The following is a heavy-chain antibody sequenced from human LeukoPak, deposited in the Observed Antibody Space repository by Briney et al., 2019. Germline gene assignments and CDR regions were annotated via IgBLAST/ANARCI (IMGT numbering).Heavy chain of an antibody. V-gene: IGHV3-53*01. CDR3: ANTADTPEGL. Sequence: GGSLRLSCAASGFTVSSNYMSWVRQAPRKGLEWVSVIYSGGSTYYADSVKGRFTISRDNAKNSLYLQMNSLRAEDTAVYYCANTADTPEGLWGQGTLVTVSS. D-gene: IGHD5-18*01. CDR1: GFTVSSNY. J-gene: IGHJ4*02. CDR2: IYSGGST.